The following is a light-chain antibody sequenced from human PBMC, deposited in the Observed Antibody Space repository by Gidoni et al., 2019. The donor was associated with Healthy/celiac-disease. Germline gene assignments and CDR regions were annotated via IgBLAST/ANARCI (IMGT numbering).Light chain of an antibody. J-gene: IGLJ2*01. Sequence: QSALTPPASVSGSPGQPITISCTGTSSDVGSYNLVSWYQQHPGKAPKLMIYEGSKRPSGVSNRFSGSKSGNTASLTISGLQAEDEADYYCCSYAGSSTLRVVFGGGTKLTVL. V-gene: IGLV2-23*01. CDR1: SSDVGSYNL. CDR3: CSYAGSSTLRVV. CDR2: EGS.